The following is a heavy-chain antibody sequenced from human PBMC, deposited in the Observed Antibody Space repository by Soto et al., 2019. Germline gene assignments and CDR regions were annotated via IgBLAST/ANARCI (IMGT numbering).Heavy chain of an antibody. V-gene: IGHV4-31*03. Sequence: PSETLSLTCTVSGSSISSGGYYWSWIRQHPGKGLEWIGYIYYSGSTYYNPSLKSRVTISVDTSKNQFSLKLSSVTAADAAVYYCARIYCSGGSCPPHDAFDIWGQGTMVTVSS. CDR2: IYYSGST. CDR1: GSSISSGGYY. D-gene: IGHD2-15*01. CDR3: ARIYCSGGSCPPHDAFDI. J-gene: IGHJ3*02.